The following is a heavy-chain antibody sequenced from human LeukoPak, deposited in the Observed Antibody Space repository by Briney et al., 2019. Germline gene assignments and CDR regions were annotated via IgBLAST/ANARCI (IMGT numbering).Heavy chain of an antibody. Sequence: GGSLRLSCAASGFTFSNYMMHWARQPPGKGLVWVSRIKSDGITITYAGSVKGRFTISRDNAKNTLYLQMNSLRAEDTAVYYCLRDLNWSLDQWGQGTLVTVSS. CDR2: IKSDGITI. CDR3: LRDLNWSLDQ. D-gene: IGHD1-20*01. J-gene: IGHJ4*02. CDR1: GFTFSNYM. V-gene: IGHV3-74*01.